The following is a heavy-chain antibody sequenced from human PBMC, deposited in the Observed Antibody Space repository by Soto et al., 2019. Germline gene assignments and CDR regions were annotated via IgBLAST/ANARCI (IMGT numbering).Heavy chain of an antibody. CDR2: IHTTENT. Sequence: QVQLQESGPGLVKPSETLSLTCTVSGDSISSYYWSWIRQPAGQGMEWIGRIHTTENTNYNPSLKSRVTMSIDTSNNQFSLKLTALTAADTAVYYCARALSSTAGLYFDHWGQGTLVTVSS. CDR3: ARALSSTAGLYFDH. J-gene: IGHJ4*02. V-gene: IGHV4-4*07. CDR1: GDSISSYY. D-gene: IGHD6-13*01.